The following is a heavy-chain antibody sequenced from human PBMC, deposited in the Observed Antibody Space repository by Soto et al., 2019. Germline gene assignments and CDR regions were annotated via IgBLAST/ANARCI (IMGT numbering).Heavy chain of an antibody. J-gene: IGHJ4*02. CDR2: IYYGGST. CDR1: GGSVSSGSYY. D-gene: IGHD5-18*01. Sequence: KPSETLSLTCTVSGGSVSSGSYYWSWIRQPPGKGLEWIGYIYYGGSTNYNPSLKSRVTISVDTSKNQFSLKLSSVTAADTAVYYCARDSTYTAMFDYWGQGTLVTVSS. V-gene: IGHV4-61*01. CDR3: ARDSTYTAMFDY.